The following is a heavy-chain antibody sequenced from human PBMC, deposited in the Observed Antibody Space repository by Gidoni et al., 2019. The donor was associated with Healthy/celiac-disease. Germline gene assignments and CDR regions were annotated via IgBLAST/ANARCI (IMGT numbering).Heavy chain of an antibody. J-gene: IGHJ4*02. CDR1: VFSLSTSGVG. V-gene: IGHV2-5*02. Sequence: QITLKESGPTLVKPTQTLTLTCTFSVFSLSTSGVGVGCTRQPPGKALDWLALIYWEDAKSYRPSLKRRLISTKDTSKNKVVLTMTNMNPVDTATDYCAHSDVNTAMCHNFDYWGQGNLVTVSS. CDR2: IYWEDAK. CDR3: AHSDVNTAMCHNFDY. D-gene: IGHD5-18*01.